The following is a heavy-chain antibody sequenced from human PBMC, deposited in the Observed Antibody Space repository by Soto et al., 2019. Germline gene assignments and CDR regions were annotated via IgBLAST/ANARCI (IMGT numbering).Heavy chain of an antibody. Sequence: QVHLRESGPGLVKSSETLSLTCTVSGDSVTNYFWCWMRQPPGNGLEWIGHMYHGGRTNYSPSLTRRVTMSLDSSMNQFSLNLSSVTAADTAVYFCAREPGYCTNGVRPIFDFWGQGLLVAVSS. J-gene: IGHJ4*02. CDR2: MYHGGRT. V-gene: IGHV4-59*02. CDR3: AREPGYCTNGVRPIFDF. CDR1: GDSVTNYF. D-gene: IGHD2-8*01.